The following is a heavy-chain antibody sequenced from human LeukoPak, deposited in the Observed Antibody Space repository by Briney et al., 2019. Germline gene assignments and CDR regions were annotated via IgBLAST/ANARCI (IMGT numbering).Heavy chain of an antibody. D-gene: IGHD3-22*01. CDR1: GGTFSSYA. J-gene: IGHJ3*02. V-gene: IGHV1-69*13. CDR3: ARDYPIKPYDSSGYWKVGGFDI. CDR2: IIPIFGTA. Sequence: SVKVSCKASGGTFSSYAISWVRQAPGQGLEWMGGIIPIFGTANYAQKFQGRVTITADESMSTAYMELRSLRSDDTAVYYCARDYPIKPYDSSGYWKVGGFDIWGQGTMVTVPS.